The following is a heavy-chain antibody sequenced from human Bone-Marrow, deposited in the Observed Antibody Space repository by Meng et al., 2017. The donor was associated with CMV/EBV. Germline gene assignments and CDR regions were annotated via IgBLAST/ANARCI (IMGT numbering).Heavy chain of an antibody. J-gene: IGHJ4*02. CDR2: IIWNGAGT. CDR3: ARDRGSSEYYLDY. CDR1: GFTFDDYG. D-gene: IGHD1-26*01. V-gene: IGHV3-20*03. Sequence: AASGFTFDDYGMSWVRQVPGKGLEWVSGIIWNGAGTSYADSVRGRFIISRDNAKNSLYLQMNSLRAEDTALYYCARDRGSSEYYLDYWGQGTLVTVSS.